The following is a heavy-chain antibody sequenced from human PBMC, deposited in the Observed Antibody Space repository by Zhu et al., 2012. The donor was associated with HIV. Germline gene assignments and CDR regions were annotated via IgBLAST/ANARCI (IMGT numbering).Heavy chain of an antibody. CDR2: IRYDGSNK. CDR3: AKDHIVVVPAAMTFLFDY. D-gene: IGHD2-2*01. Sequence: QVQLVESGGGVVQPGGSLRLSCAASGFTFSSYGMHWVRQAPGKGLEWVAFIRYDGSNKYYADSVKGRFTISRDNSKNTLYLQMNSLRAEDTAVYYCAKDHIVVVPAAMTFLFDYWAREPWSPSPQ. V-gene: IGHV3-30*02. J-gene: IGHJ4*02. CDR1: GFTFSSYG.